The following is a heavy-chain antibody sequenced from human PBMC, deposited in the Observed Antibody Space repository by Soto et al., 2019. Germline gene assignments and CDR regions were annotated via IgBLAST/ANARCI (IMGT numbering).Heavy chain of an antibody. CDR1: GGSISSYY. Sequence: SETLSLTCTVSGGSISSYYWSWIRQPPGKGLEWIGYIYYSGSTNYNPSLKSRVTISVDTSKNQFSLKLSSVTAADTAVYYCARGHSGYDIIPYYYYGMDVWGQGTTVT. D-gene: IGHD5-12*01. CDR2: IYYSGST. CDR3: ARGHSGYDIIPYYYYGMDV. V-gene: IGHV4-59*01. J-gene: IGHJ6*02.